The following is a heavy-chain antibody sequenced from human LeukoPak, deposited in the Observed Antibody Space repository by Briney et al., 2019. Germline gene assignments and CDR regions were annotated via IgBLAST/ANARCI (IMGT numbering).Heavy chain of an antibody. Sequence: SETLSLTCAVYGGSFSGYYWSWIRQPPGKGLEWIGYIYYSGSTNYNPSLKSRVTISVDTSKNQFSLKLSSVTAADTAVYYCARGHAEYNPIDYWGQGTLVTVSS. CDR1: GGSFSGYY. CDR2: IYYSGST. D-gene: IGHD1-14*01. J-gene: IGHJ4*02. V-gene: IGHV4-59*01. CDR3: ARGHAEYNPIDY.